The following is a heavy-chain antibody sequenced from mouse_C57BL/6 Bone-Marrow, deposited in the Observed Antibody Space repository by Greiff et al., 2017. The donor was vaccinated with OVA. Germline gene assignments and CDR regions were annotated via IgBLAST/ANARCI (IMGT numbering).Heavy chain of an antibody. CDR2: IYPSDSET. CDR1: GYTFTSYW. Sequence: QVQLQQPGAELVRPRSSVKLSCKASGYTFTSYWMDWVKQRPGQGLEWIGNIYPSDSETHYNQKFKDKATLTVDKSSSTAYMQRSSLTSEDSAVYYGARCGGVNWYLDVCGAGTTFTVSS. CDR3: ARCGGVNWYLDV. J-gene: IGHJ1*01. V-gene: IGHV1-61*01. D-gene: IGHD2-1*01.